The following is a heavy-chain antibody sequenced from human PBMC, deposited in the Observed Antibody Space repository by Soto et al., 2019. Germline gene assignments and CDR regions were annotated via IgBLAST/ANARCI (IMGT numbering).Heavy chain of an antibody. J-gene: IGHJ6*02. CDR2: INAGNGNT. CDR3: ARSSWAGTIVYYGMDV. V-gene: IGHV1-3*01. Sequence: QVQLVQSGAEVKQSGASVRVSCKASGYSFTSSAIHWVRQAPGQRLEWMGWINAGNGNTRYSQEFQGRVTVTSETSASTAYMELSSLTSEDTAVYFCARSSWAGTIVYYGMDVWGQGTTVTVSS. CDR1: GYSFTSSA. D-gene: IGHD1-7*01.